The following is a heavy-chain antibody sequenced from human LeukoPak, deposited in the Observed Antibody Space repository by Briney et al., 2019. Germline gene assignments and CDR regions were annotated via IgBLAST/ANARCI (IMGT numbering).Heavy chain of an antibody. D-gene: IGHD4-17*01. J-gene: IGHJ4*02. CDR2: IYTDGST. V-gene: IGHV3-53*01. Sequence: GGSLRLSCAASGVTLSSNYMSWVRPAPGEGVEWVSVIYTDGSTFYADSVKGRFTISRDNSKSTLYLQMNSLRAEDTAVYYCARSMTTVATSPYYWGQGTLVTVSS. CDR1: GVTLSSNY. CDR3: ARSMTTVATSPYY.